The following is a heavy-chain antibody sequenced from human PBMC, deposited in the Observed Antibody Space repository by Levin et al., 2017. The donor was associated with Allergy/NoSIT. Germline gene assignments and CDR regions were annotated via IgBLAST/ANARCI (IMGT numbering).Heavy chain of an antibody. CDR1: GFTFSSYA. J-gene: IGHJ5*02. CDR3: AREWRYYYGSGSYSMVDP. CDR2: ISYDGSNK. V-gene: IGHV3-30-3*01. D-gene: IGHD3-10*01. Sequence: GESLKISCAASGFTFSSYAMHWVRQAPGKGLEWVAVISYDGSNKYYADSVKGRFTISRDNSKNTLYLQMNSLRAEDTAVYYCAREWRYYYGSGSYSMVDPWGQGTLVTVSS.